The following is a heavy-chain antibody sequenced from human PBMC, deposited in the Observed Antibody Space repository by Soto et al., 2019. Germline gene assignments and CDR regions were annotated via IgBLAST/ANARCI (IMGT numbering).Heavy chain of an antibody. V-gene: IGHV3-53*01. CDR1: GFSVTSNY. D-gene: IGHD3-9*01. Sequence: VGSLRLSCAASGFSVTSNYMTWVRQAPGKGLECVSVIYAGGNTYYPDSVKGRFTISSDNSKNTLFLQMNNLRAEDTAVYYCARVTTFYDILTSSYALNYFDYWGQGTRVTVSS. J-gene: IGHJ4*02. CDR2: IYAGGNT. CDR3: ARVTTFYDILTSSYALNYFDY.